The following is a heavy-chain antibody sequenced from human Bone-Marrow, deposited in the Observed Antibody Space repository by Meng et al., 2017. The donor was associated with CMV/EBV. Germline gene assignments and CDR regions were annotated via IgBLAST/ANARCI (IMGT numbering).Heavy chain of an antibody. V-gene: IGHV3-66*02. CDR2: IYSGGST. D-gene: IGHD3-10*02. J-gene: IGHJ4*02. Sequence: GESLKISCAASGFTVSSNYMSWVRQAPGKGLEWVSVIYSGGSTYYADSVKGRFTISRDNSKNTLYLQMNSLRAEDTAVYYCARDLGNGRITMSYWGQGTLGTV. CDR1: GFTVSSNY. CDR3: ARDLGNGRITMSY.